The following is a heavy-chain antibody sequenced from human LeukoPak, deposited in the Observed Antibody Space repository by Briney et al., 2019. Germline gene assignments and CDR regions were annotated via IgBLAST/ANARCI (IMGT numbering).Heavy chain of an antibody. CDR3: ARGGVTFGGAYYMAV. Sequence: ASVKVSCKASGYTFTDYYIHWVRQAPGQGLEWMGWINPNSGGTNYAQKFQGRVTMTRDTSISTAYMELSRLRSDYTAMYYCARGGVTFGGAYYMAVWGQGTTVTVSS. CDR2: INPNSGGT. CDR1: GYTFTDYY. J-gene: IGHJ6*03. D-gene: IGHD3-16*01. V-gene: IGHV1-2*02.